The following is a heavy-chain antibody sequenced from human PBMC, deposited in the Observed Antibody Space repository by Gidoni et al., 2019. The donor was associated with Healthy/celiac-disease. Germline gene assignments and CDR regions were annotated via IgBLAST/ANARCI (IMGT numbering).Heavy chain of an antibody. CDR3: ARAPVVVPAAIGSYWDY. CDR1: VASISSGGYY. V-gene: IGHV4-31*03. CDR2: IYYSGST. Sequence: QVQLQESGPGLVKPSQTLSLTCTVSVASISSGGYYWRWIRQHPGKGLEWIGYIYYSGSTYYNPSLKSRVTISVDTSKNQFSLKLSSVTAADTAVYYCARAPVVVPAAIGSYWDYWGQGTLVTVSS. J-gene: IGHJ4*02. D-gene: IGHD2-2*02.